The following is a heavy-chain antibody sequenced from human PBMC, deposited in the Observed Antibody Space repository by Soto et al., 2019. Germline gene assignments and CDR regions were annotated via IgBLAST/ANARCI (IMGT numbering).Heavy chain of an antibody. CDR2: ISSSSRTI. J-gene: IGHJ4*02. V-gene: IGHV3-48*02. CDR1: GFTFSSYS. CDR3: ARVPQYYDSSGYGY. D-gene: IGHD3-22*01. Sequence: EVQLVESGGGLVQPGGSLRLSCAASGFTFSSYSMNWVRQAPGKGLAWVSYISSSSRTIYYADSVKGRFTISRDNAKNSLYPQMNSLSDEDTAVYYCARVPQYYDSSGYGYWGQGTLVTVSS.